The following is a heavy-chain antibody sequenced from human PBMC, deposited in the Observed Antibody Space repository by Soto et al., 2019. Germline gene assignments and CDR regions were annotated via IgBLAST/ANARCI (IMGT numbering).Heavy chain of an antibody. D-gene: IGHD5-18*01. CDR2: ISAYNYNT. CDR3: ARMASFGSLNWFDP. CDR1: GYTFHNYG. J-gene: IGHJ5*02. Sequence: ASVKVSCKASGYTFHNYGVNWVRQAPGHGLEWMGRISAYNYNTHYAQNFEGRVTMTTDTSTSTAYMELRSLRSDGTAIYYCARMASFGSLNWFDPWGQGXLVTVYS. V-gene: IGHV1-18*01.